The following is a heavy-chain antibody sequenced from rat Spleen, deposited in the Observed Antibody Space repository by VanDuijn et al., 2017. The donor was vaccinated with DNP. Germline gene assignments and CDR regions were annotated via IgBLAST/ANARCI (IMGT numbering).Heavy chain of an antibody. Sequence: EVQLVESGGGLVQPGRSLKLSCSASGFTFSNYGMAWVRQAPTKGLEWVASIGTGGDNTYYRDSVRGRFTISRDNAKNTLYLQMNSLRSEDMATYYCARWNSGHFDYWGQGVMVPVSS. CDR2: IGTGGDNT. V-gene: IGHV5S13*01. CDR1: GFTFSNYG. CDR3: ARWNSGHFDY. J-gene: IGHJ2*01. D-gene: IGHD4-3*01.